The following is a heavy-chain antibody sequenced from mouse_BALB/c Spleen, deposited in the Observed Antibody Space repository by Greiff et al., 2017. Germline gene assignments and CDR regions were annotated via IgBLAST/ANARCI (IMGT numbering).Heavy chain of an antibody. V-gene: IGHV1-67*01. CDR2: ISTYYGNT. D-gene: IGHD1-1*01. Sequence: QVHVKQSWPELVRPGVSVKISCKGSSYTFTDYAMHWVKQSHAKSLEWIGVISTYYGNTNYNQKFKGKATMTVDKSSSTAYMELARLTSEDSAVYYCARGTTVVARNYAMDYWGQGTSVTVSS. J-gene: IGHJ4*01. CDR1: SYTFTDYA. CDR3: ARGTTVVARNYAMDY.